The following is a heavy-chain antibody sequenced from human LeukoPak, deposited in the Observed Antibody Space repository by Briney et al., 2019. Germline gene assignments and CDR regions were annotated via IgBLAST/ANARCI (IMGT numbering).Heavy chain of an antibody. CDR2: ISYGGST. Sequence: SETLSLTCTVSRGSISSSSYFWGWVRQPPGRGLEWIGSISYGGSTYYSPSLESRVTISVDTSKNQFSLRLSSVTAADTAVYYCARQALWFFDHWGQGTLVTVSS. J-gene: IGHJ4*02. CDR1: RGSISSSSYF. CDR3: ARQALWFFDH. V-gene: IGHV4-39*01. D-gene: IGHD2-21*01.